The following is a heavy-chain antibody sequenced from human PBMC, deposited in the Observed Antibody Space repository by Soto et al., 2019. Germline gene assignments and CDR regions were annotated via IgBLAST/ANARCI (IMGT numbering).Heavy chain of an antibody. Sequence: PVGSLRLSCAASGFTFSDYYMSWIRQAPGKGLEWVSYISSSSSYTNYADSVKGRFTIPRDNAKNSLYLQMNSLRAEDTAVYYCARYGYNSGTNFDYRGQHNPVTVSS. CDR3: ARYGYNSGTNFDY. D-gene: IGHD5-12*01. CDR2: ISSSSSYT. J-gene: IGHJ4*02. V-gene: IGHV3-11*06. CDR1: GFTFSDYY.